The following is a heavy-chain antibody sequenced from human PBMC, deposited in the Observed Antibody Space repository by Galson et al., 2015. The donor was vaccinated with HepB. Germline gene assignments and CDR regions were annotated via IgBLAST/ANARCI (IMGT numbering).Heavy chain of an antibody. Sequence: SLRLSCAASGFTFSSYAMSWVRQAPGKGLEWVSAISGSGGSTYYADSVKGRFTISRDNSTNTLYLQMNSLRAEDTAVYYCAKIREEWIQQWLCAHWGQGTLVTVCS. V-gene: IGHV3-23*01. CDR3: AKIREEWIQQWLCAH. CDR2: ISGSGGST. CDR1: GFTFSSYA. J-gene: IGHJ4*02. D-gene: IGHD5-18*01.